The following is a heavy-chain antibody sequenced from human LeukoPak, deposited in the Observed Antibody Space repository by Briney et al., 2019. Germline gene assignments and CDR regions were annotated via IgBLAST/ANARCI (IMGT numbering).Heavy chain of an antibody. D-gene: IGHD3-3*01. CDR3: ARDENGYYFYGDPYFDY. Sequence: ASVKVSCKASGYTFTSYGISWVRQAPGQGLEWMGIINPSGGSTSYAQKFQGRVTMTTDTSTSTAYMELRSLRSGDTAVYYCARDENGYYFYGDPYFDYWGQGTLVTVSS. V-gene: IGHV1-18*01. CDR2: INPSGGST. CDR1: GYTFTSYG. J-gene: IGHJ4*02.